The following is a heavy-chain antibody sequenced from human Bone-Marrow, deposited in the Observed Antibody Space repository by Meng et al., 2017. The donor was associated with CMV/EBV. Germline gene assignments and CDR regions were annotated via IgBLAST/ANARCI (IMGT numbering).Heavy chain of an antibody. Sequence: GSLRLCCAASGFTVSSNYISWVRQAPGKGLEWVSVIYSGGNTYYADSVKGRFTISRDNSKNTVYLQMNSLRAEDTAVYYCARVRDIVVVSGAFDIWGQGTMVTVSS. D-gene: IGHD2-2*01. V-gene: IGHV3-53*01. CDR3: ARVRDIVVVSGAFDI. CDR1: GFTVSSNY. CDR2: IYSGGNT. J-gene: IGHJ3*02.